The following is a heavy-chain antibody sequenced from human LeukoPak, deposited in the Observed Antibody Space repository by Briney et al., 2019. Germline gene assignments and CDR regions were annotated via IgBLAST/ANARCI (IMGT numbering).Heavy chain of an antibody. CDR2: INPNSGGT. CDR3: ARGVVAVHRAFDM. D-gene: IGHD2-15*01. CDR1: GYTFTGYY. Sequence: ASVKVSCKASGYTFTGYYMHWVRQAPGQGLEWMGRINPNSGGTNYAQKFQGRVTMTRETSISTAYMELSRLRTDDTTTYHCARGVVAVHRAFDMWSQATMVTASS. J-gene: IGHJ3*02. V-gene: IGHV1-2*06.